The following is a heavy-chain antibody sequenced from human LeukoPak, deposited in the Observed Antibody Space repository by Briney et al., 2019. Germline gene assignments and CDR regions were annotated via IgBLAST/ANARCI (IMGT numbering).Heavy chain of an antibody. Sequence: SETLSLTCTVSGGSISSSSYYWGWLRQPPGKGLEWIGSIYYSGTTYYNPSLKSRVTISVDTSKNQFSLKLSSVTAADTSVYYCAREDNWNRYYYYMDVWGKGTTVTVSS. J-gene: IGHJ6*03. CDR1: GGSISSSSYY. CDR3: AREDNWNRYYYYMDV. V-gene: IGHV4-39*07. CDR2: IYYSGTT. D-gene: IGHD1-20*01.